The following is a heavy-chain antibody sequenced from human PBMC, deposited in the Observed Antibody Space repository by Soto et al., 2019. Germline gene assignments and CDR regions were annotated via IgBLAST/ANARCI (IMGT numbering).Heavy chain of an antibody. D-gene: IGHD3-3*01. CDR1: GFTFNNYA. CDR2: ISGGGGST. J-gene: IGHJ6*03. V-gene: IGHV3-23*01. Sequence: GGSLRLSCAGSGFTFNNYAMTWVRQAPGKGPEWVSAISGGGGSTYYADSVKGRFTISRDNSKNTLYLQMNSLRAEDTAVYYCAKGQVEVYYDFWSAYYYYMDVWGKGTTVTVSS. CDR3: AKGQVEVYYDFWSAYYYYMDV.